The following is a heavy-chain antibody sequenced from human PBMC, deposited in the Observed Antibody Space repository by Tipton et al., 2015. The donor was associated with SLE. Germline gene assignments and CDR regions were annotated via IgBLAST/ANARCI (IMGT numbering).Heavy chain of an antibody. V-gene: IGHV3-7*01. J-gene: IGHJ4*02. CDR1: GFTFSSYW. D-gene: IGHD4-17*01. CDR2: IKQDGSEK. Sequence: SLRLSCAASGFTFSSYWMSWVRQAPGKGLEWVANIKQDGSEKYYVDSVKGRFTISRDNAKNSLYLQMNSLRAEDTAVYYCAREGLYGDYVGGFDYWGQGTLVTVSS. CDR3: AREGLYGDYVGGFDY.